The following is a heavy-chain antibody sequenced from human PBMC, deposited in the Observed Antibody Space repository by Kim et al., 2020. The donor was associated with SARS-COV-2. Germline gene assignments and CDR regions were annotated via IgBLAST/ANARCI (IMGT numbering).Heavy chain of an antibody. V-gene: IGHV1-69*04. J-gene: IGHJ6*03. D-gene: IGHD6-19*01. CDR2: IIPIFGIA. CDR3: ARGAYSSGWQGAIDYYYYYMDV. CDR1: GGTFSSYA. Sequence: SVKVSCKASGGTFSSYAISWVRQAPGQGLEWMGRIIPIFGIANYAQKFQGRVTITADKSTSTAYMELSSLRSEDTAVYYCARGAYSSGWQGAIDYYYYYMDVWGKGTTVTVSS.